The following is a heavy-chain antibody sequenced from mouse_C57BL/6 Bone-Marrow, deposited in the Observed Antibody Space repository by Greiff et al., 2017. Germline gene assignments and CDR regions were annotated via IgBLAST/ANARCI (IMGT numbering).Heavy chain of an antibody. J-gene: IGHJ4*01. CDR3: ARLRYYAMDY. Sequence: QVQLQQSGPELVKPGASVKISCKASGYSFTSYYIHWVKQRPGQGLEWIGWIYPGSGNTKYNEKFKGKATLTADTSSSTAYMQLSSLTSEDSAVYYCARLRYYAMDYWGQGTSVTVSS. V-gene: IGHV1-66*01. CDR1: GYSFTSYY. CDR2: IYPGSGNT.